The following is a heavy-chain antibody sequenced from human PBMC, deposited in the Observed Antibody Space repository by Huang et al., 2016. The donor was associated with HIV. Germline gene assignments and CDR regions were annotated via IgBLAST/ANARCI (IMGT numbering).Heavy chain of an antibody. Sequence: QVQLQESGPGLVKPSQTLSLTCTVSGDSIGRGGHYWSWIRQPPGKCLEWIGFIYYSGSTYHNPSLKIRVTRSVDTSKNQFSLKLSSVTAADTAGYFCSRALYYHGSGSYSDYWGRGTLVTVSS. J-gene: IGHJ4*02. V-gene: IGHV4-30-4*08. CDR1: GDSIGRGGHY. CDR3: SRALYYHGSGSYSDY. CDR2: IYYSGST. D-gene: IGHD3-10*01.